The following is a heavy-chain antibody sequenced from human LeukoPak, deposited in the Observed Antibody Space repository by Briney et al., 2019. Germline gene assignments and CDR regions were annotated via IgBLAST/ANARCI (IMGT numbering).Heavy chain of an antibody. CDR3: ARGGPSSSRNNFW. Sequence: GGSLRLSCAASGFTFSSYSMNWVRQAPGKGLEWVSSISSSSSYMYYADSVKGRFTISRDNAKNSLYLQMNSLRAEDTAVYYCARGGPSSSRNNFWWDQGTLVTVSS. D-gene: IGHD6-13*01. J-gene: IGHJ4*02. V-gene: IGHV3-21*01. CDR1: GFTFSSYS. CDR2: ISSSSSYM.